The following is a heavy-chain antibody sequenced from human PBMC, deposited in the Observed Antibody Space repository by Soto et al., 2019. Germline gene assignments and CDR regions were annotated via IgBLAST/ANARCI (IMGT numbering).Heavy chain of an antibody. V-gene: IGHV4-30-4*01. J-gene: IGHJ6*02. CDR3: ARESAGGDCCDSGMDV. CDR2: IYYSGST. Sequence: SETLSLTCTVSGGSISSGDYYWSWIRQPPGKGLEWIGYIYYSGSTYYNPSLKSRVTISVDTSKNQFSLKLSSVTAADTAVYYCARESAGGDCCDSGMDVWGQGTTVTVSS. D-gene: IGHD2-21*02. CDR1: GGSISSGDYY.